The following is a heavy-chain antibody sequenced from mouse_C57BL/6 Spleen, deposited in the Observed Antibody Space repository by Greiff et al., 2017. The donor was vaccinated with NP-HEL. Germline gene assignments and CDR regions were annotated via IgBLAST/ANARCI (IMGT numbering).Heavy chain of an antibody. CDR1: GFNIKDDY. CDR3: TTKEGYYGSSTYYFDY. V-gene: IGHV14-4*01. CDR2: IDPENGDT. D-gene: IGHD1-1*01. J-gene: IGHJ2*01. Sequence: VQLKESGAELVRPGASVKLSCTASGFNIKDDYMHWVKQRPEQGLEWIGWIDPENGDTEYASKFQGKATITADTSSNTAYLQLSSLTSEDTAVYYCTTKEGYYGSSTYYFDYWGQGTTLTVSS.